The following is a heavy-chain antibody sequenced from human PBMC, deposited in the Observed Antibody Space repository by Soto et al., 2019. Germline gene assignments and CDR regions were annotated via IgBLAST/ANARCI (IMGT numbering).Heavy chain of an antibody. V-gene: IGHV3-49*03. CDR1: GINFADNA. Sequence: GGSLRLSCTTSGINFADNAMTWFRQAPGKGLEWVGFITSKAYGGTPRYAASVKGRFTISRDDSKSIAYLQMNSLRTEDTAVYYFSRWAGPPRPKQVFDMGGGGKMVTV. CDR3: SRWAGPPRPKQVFDM. J-gene: IGHJ3*02. CDR2: ITSKAYGGTP.